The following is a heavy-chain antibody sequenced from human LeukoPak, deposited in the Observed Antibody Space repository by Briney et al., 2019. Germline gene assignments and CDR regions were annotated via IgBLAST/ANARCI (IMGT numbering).Heavy chain of an antibody. Sequence: GGSLRLSCVASGFIFSNYWMHWVRQAPGKGLVWVSHINSDGSTTSYADSVKGRFTISKDNAKNTVYLQMNNLRAEDTAVYYCVSFYETYWGRGTLVTVSS. V-gene: IGHV3-74*01. J-gene: IGHJ4*02. CDR3: VSFYETY. D-gene: IGHD2-2*01. CDR2: INSDGSTT. CDR1: GFIFSNYW.